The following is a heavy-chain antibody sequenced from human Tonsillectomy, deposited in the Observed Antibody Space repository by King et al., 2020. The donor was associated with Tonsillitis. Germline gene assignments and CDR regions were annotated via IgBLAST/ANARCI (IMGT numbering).Heavy chain of an antibody. D-gene: IGHD4-11*01. Sequence: QLQESGPGLVKPSETLSLTCTVSGGSISSSSYYWGWIRQPPGKGLEWIGNDYYSGTTYYNPSLKSLFTISVDTSKNQFSLRLTSVTAADTAVYYCARTSSKHFDYWGQGTLVTVSS. V-gene: IGHV4-39*01. CDR2: DYYSGTT. CDR1: GGSISSSSYY. J-gene: IGHJ4*02. CDR3: ARTSSKHFDY.